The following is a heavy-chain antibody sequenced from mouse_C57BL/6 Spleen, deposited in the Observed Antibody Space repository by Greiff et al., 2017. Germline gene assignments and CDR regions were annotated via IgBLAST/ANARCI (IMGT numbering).Heavy chain of an antibody. CDR2: INSDGGST. J-gene: IGHJ4*01. CDR3: ARHGLNWDAMDY. Sequence: EVKVEESGGGLVQPGESLKLSCESNEYEFPSHDMSWVRKTPEKRLELVAAINSDGGSTYYPDTMERRFIISRDNTKKTLYLQMSSLRSEDTALYYCARHGLNWDAMDYWGQGTSVTVSS. D-gene: IGHD4-1*01. CDR1: EYEFPSHD. V-gene: IGHV5-2*03.